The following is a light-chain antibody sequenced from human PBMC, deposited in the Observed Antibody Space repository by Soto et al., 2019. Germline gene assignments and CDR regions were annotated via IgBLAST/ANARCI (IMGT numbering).Light chain of an antibody. Sequence: DIEMTQSPSTLPASVGDRVTSTCRASQSVSSWLAWYQQKPGKAPKLLIYKASSLESGVPSRFSGSGSGTEFTLTISSLQPDDFATYYCQQYNSYSQTFGQGTKVEIK. J-gene: IGKJ1*01. CDR2: KAS. CDR1: QSVSSW. CDR3: QQYNSYSQT. V-gene: IGKV1-5*03.